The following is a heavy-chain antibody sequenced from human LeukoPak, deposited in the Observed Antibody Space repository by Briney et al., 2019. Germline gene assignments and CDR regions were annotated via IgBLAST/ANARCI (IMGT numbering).Heavy chain of an antibody. V-gene: IGHV4-34*01. CDR1: GGSFSGYY. J-gene: IGHJ5*02. D-gene: IGHD1-26*01. CDR3: ARASAGYSGSYYGSWFDP. CDR2: INHSGST. Sequence: SETLSLTCAVYGGSFSGYYWSWIRQPPGKGLEWIGEINHSGSTNYNPSLKRRVTISVDTSKNQFSLKLSSVTAADTAVYYCARASAGYSGSYYGSWFDPWGQGTLVTVSS.